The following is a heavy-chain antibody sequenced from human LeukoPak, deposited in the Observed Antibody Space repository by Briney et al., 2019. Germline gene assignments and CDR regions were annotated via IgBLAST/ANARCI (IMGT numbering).Heavy chain of an antibody. V-gene: IGHV4-59*08. CDR2: IYYSGST. D-gene: IGHD3-10*01. Sequence: SETLSLTCTVSGGSISSYYWSWIRQPPGKGLEWIGYIYYSGSTNYNPSLKSRVTISVDTSKNQFSLKLSSVTAADTAVYYCASFHYYGSGSYVFDPWGQGTLVTVSS. CDR1: GGSISSYY. J-gene: IGHJ5*02. CDR3: ASFHYYGSGSYVFDP.